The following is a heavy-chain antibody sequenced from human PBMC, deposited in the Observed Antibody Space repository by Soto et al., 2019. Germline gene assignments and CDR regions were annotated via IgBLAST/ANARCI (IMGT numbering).Heavy chain of an antibody. V-gene: IGHV4-59*01. CDR2: IYYSGST. CDR3: ARVDYDSRWGYFDY. D-gene: IGHD3-22*01. Sequence: SETLSLTCTVSGGSISSYYWSWIRQPPGKGLEWIGYIYYSGSTNYNPSLKSRVTISVDTSKNQFSLKLSSVTAADTAVYYCARVDYDSRWGYFDYWGQGTLVTVSS. CDR1: GGSISSYY. J-gene: IGHJ4*02.